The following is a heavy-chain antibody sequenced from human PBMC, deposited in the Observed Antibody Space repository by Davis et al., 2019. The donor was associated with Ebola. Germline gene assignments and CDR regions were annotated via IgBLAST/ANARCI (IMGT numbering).Heavy chain of an antibody. V-gene: IGHV3-30*04. CDR3: ARDSDSSSWYLGYYYYSGMDV. D-gene: IGHD6-13*01. J-gene: IGHJ6*02. Sequence: GESLKISCAASGFTFSSYAMHWVRQAPGKGLEWVAVISHDGSDKFYAASVKGRFTISRDNSKNTLYLQMNSLRPEDTAIYYCARDSDSSSWYLGYYYYSGMDVWGQETTVTVSS. CDR1: GFTFSSYA. CDR2: ISHDGSDK.